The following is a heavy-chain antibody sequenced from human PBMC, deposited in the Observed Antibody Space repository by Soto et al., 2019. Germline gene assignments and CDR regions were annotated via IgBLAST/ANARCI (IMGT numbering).Heavy chain of an antibody. V-gene: IGHV3-23*01. J-gene: IGHJ6*02. Sequence: EVQLLESGGGLVQPGGSLRLSCAASGFTFSSYAMKWVRQAPGKGLEWVSLIGESGTPTYYADSVKGRFTISRDNSGNTLFLEMYSLGAEATAVYYCARYIPGVRYYGMDVWGQGTTVTVSS. CDR3: ARYIPGVRYYGMDV. CDR2: IGESGTPT. D-gene: IGHD2-2*01. CDR1: GFTFSSYA.